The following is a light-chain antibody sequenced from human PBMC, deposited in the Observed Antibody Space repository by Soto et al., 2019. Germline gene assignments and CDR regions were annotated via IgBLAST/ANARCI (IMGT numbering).Light chain of an antibody. J-gene: IGKJ2*01. CDR3: QQANSFPPYT. CDR2: AAS. CDR1: QDISSW. V-gene: IGKV1-12*01. Sequence: DIQMTQSPSSVSASVGDRVTITCRASQDISSWLAWYQQKPGKAPKLLIYAASNLQSGVPSRFSGGGSGTDFTLTISSLQPEDFATYYCQQANSFPPYTFGQGTKLEIK.